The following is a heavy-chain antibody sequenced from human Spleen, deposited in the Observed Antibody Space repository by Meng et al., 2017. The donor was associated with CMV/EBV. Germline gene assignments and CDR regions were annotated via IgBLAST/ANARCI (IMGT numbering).Heavy chain of an antibody. D-gene: IGHD6-6*01. V-gene: IGHV3-74*03. CDR3: VRSIRYSSSSGGMDYYYGMDV. CDR1: GVTFRSFW. Sequence: GESLKISCAASGVTFRSFWMHWVRQAPGKGLVWVSRINSDGSSITYADSVKGRFTISRDNAKNTLHLQMNSLRAEDTAVYYCVRSIRYSSSSGGMDYYYGMDVWGQGTTVTVSS. CDR2: INSDGSSI. J-gene: IGHJ6*02.